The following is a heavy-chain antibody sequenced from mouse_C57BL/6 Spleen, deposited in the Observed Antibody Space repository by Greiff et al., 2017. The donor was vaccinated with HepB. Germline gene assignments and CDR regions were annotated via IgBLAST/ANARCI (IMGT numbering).Heavy chain of an antibody. V-gene: IGHV1-64*01. CDR3: AFITTVVEGFAY. CDR1: GYTFTSYW. J-gene: IGHJ3*01. D-gene: IGHD1-1*01. CDR2: IHPNSGST. Sequence: VQLQQSGAELVKPGASVKLSCKASGYTFTSYWMHWVKQRPGQGLEWIGMIHPNSGSTNYNEKFKSKATLTVDKSSSTAYMQLSSLTSEDSAVYYCAFITTVVEGFAYWGQGTLVTVSA.